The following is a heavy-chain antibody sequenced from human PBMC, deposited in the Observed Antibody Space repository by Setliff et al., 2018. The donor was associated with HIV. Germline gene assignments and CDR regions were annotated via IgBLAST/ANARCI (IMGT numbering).Heavy chain of an antibody. D-gene: IGHD6-6*01. CDR1: GYTFSSHG. CDR3: ARDPAPSSSASYFQH. V-gene: IGHV1-18*01. Sequence: ASVKVSCKASGYTFSSHGISWVRQAPGQGFEWLGWISIYNGNTKYAEKFQGRVTMTRDTSTSTVYMELSSLRSEDTAVYYCARDPAPSSSASYFQHWGQGTPVTVSS. J-gene: IGHJ1*01. CDR2: ISIYNGNT.